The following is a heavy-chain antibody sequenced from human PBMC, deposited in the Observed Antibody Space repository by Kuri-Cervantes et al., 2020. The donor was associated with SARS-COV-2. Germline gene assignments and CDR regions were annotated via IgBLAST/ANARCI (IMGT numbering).Heavy chain of an antibody. CDR2: ISSSSSTI. J-gene: IGHJ6*02. CDR1: GFTFSSYS. CDR3: AREAPCRIVGAICYGMDV. D-gene: IGHD1-26*01. Sequence: GGSLRLSCAASGFTFSSYSMNWVRQAPGKGLEWVSCISSSSSTIYYADSVKGRFTISRDNAKNSLYLQMNSLRDEDTAVYYCAREAPCRIVGAICYGMDVWGQGTTVTVSS. V-gene: IGHV3-48*02.